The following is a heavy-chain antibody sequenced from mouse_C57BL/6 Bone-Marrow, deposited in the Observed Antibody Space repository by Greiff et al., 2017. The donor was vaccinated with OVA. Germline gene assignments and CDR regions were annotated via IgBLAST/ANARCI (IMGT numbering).Heavy chain of an antibody. J-gene: IGHJ2*01. D-gene: IGHD2-3*01. CDR1: GYAFSSSW. CDR2: IYPGDGDT. V-gene: IGHV1-82*01. CDR3: ARHEDGYYASYLHY. Sequence: QVQLQQSGPELVKPGASVKISCKASGYAFSSSWMNWVKQRPGKGLEWIGRIYPGDGDTNYNGKFKGKATLTAGKSSSTAYMQLTSLTSEDSAVYFCARHEDGYYASYLHYGGQGTTLTLSS.